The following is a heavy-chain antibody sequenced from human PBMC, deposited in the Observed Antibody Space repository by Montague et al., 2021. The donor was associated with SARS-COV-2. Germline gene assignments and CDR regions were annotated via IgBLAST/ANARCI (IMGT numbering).Heavy chain of an antibody. CDR2: IYKDGRT. J-gene: IGHJ4*02. V-gene: IGHV3-53*01. Sequence: SLRLSCAASGFTVSSNYMTWVRQAPGKGLEWVSVIYKDGRTYYADSVKGRFTVSRDNSKNTLYFQMHSLRAEDTAVYYCAREKDTSGYILRYWGQGTLVTVSS. CDR1: GFTVSSNY. D-gene: IGHD3-9*01. CDR3: AREKDTSGYILRY.